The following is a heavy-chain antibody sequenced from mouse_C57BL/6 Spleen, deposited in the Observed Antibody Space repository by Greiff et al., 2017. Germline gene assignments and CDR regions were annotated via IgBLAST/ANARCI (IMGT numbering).Heavy chain of an antibody. CDR1: GYTFTSYW. CDR2: IYPGSGST. V-gene: IGHV1-55*01. D-gene: IGHD1-1*01. Sequence: QVQLQQPGAELVKPGASVKMSCKASGYTFTSYWITWVKQRPGQGLEWIGDIYPGSGSTNYNEKFKSKAKLTVDTSSSTAYMQLSSLTSEDSAVYYCARWHYGSSLFADWGQGTLVTVAA. CDR3: ARWHYGSSLFAD. J-gene: IGHJ3*01.